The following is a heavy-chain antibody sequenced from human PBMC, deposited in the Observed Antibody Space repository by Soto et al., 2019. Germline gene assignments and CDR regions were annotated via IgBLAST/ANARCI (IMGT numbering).Heavy chain of an antibody. CDR2: ISGTSSTI. CDR3: ARQGFEY. CDR1: GFTFSGYS. J-gene: IGHJ4*02. V-gene: IGHV3-48*02. Sequence: EVQLVESGGGLVQPGGSLRLSCAASGFTFSGYSMNWVRQAPGKGLEWISYISGTSSTIYYADSVKGRFTISRDNAKDSLYLQMNSLRDEDTAVYYCARQGFEYWGQGTLVTVSS.